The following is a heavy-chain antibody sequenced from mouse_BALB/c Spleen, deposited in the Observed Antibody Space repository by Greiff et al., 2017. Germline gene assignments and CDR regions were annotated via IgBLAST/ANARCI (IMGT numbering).Heavy chain of an antibody. D-gene: IGHD2-4*01. CDR1: GFTFSSYT. V-gene: IGHV5-9*03. CDR3: ARWGLVYAMDY. CDR2: ISSGGGNT. Sequence: EVKVVESGGGLVKPGGSLKLSCAASGFTFSSYTMSWVRQTPEKRLEWVATISSGGGNTYYPDSVKGRFTISRDNAKNNLYLQMSSLRSEDTALYYCARWGLVYAMDYWGQGTSVTVSS. J-gene: IGHJ4*01.